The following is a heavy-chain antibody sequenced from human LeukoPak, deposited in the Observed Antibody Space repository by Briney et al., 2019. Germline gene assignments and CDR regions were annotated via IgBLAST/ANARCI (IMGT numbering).Heavy chain of an antibody. CDR3: ARARYYYGSATGKSYYFDY. J-gene: IGHJ4*02. Sequence: PSETLSLTCTVSGDSITASYWSWIRQSPGKGLEWIAYISYSGTTDYSYYLGSRVAISVDTSKNQCSLKLSSVTAADSGVYYCARARYYYGSATGKSYYFDYWGQGTLVTVSS. D-gene: IGHD3-10*01. V-gene: IGHV4-59*01. CDR2: ISYSGTT. CDR1: GDSITASY.